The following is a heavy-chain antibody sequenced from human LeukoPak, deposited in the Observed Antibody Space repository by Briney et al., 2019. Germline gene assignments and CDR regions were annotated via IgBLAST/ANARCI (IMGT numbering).Heavy chain of an antibody. V-gene: IGHV7-4-1*02. Sequence: GASVKVSCRACGYTFTSYAMNWVRQAPGQGLEWMGWINTNTGNPTYAQGFTGRFVFSLDTSVSTTYLQISSLKAEDTAVYYCARGNGGYDFDYWGQGTLVTVSS. D-gene: IGHD5-12*01. CDR3: ARGNGGYDFDY. J-gene: IGHJ4*02. CDR2: INTNTGNP. CDR1: GYTFTSYA.